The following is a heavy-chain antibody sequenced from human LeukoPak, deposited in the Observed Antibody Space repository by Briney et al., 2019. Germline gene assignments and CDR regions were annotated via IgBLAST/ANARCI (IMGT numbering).Heavy chain of an antibody. J-gene: IGHJ5*02. CDR2: ISAYNGNT. V-gene: IGHV1-18*01. D-gene: IGHD3-16*02. CDR3: ARDGGITFGGVIVTANWFDP. CDR1: GYTFTSYG. Sequence: GASVKVSCKASGYTFTSYGISWVRQAPGQGLEWMGWISAYNGNTNYAQKLQGRVTMTTDTSTSTAYMELRSLRSDDTAVYYCARDGGITFGGVIVTANWFDPWGQGTLVTVSS.